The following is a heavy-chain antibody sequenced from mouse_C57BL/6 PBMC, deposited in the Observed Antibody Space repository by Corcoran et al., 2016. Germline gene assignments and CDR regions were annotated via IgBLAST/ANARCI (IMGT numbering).Heavy chain of an antibody. CDR2: INPNNGGT. CDR1: GYTFTDYY. Sequence: EVQLQQSGPELVKPGASVKISCKASGYTFTDYYMNWVKQSHGKSLEWIGDINPNNGGTSYNQKFKGKATLTVDKSSSTAYMELRSLTSEDSAVYYCAGDYYAPDAMDYWGQGTSVTVSS. J-gene: IGHJ4*01. V-gene: IGHV1-26*01. CDR3: AGDYYAPDAMDY. D-gene: IGHD1-1*01.